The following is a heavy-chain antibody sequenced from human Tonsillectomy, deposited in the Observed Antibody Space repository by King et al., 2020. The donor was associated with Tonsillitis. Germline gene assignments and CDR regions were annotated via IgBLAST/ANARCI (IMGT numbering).Heavy chain of an antibody. CDR1: GFTVSSNY. V-gene: IGHV3-53*01. CDR2: IYSGGST. D-gene: IGHD3-22*01. CDR3: ARTGEFGGTTYYYDSSGYPPYYYYGMDV. Sequence: VQLVESGGGLIQPGGSLRLSCAASGFTVSSNYMSWVRQAPGKGLEWVSVIYSGGSTYYADSVKGRFTISRDNSKTTLYLQMNSLRAEDTAVHYCARTGEFGGTTYYYDSSGYPPYYYYGMDVWGQGTTVTVSS. J-gene: IGHJ6*02.